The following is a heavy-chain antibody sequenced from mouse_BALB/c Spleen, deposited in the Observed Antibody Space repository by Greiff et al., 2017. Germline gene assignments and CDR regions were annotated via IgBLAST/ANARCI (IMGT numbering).Heavy chain of an antibody. Sequence: EVKLMESGPSLVKPSQTLSLTCSVTGDSITSGYWNWIRKFPGNKLEYMGYISYSGSTYYNPSLKSRISITRDTSKNQYYLQLNSVTTEDTATYYCARGNYYGSSFYAMDYWGQGTSVTVSS. D-gene: IGHD1-1*01. V-gene: IGHV3-8*02. J-gene: IGHJ4*01. CDR3: ARGNYYGSSFYAMDY. CDR2: ISYSGST. CDR1: GDSITSGY.